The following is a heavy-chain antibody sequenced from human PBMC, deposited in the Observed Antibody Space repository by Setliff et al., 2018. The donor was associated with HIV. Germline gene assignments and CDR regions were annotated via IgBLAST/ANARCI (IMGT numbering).Heavy chain of an antibody. J-gene: IGHJ5*02. D-gene: IGHD3-3*01. V-gene: IGHV3-7*03. CDR2: ISPDGSRN. CDR1: GFSFNNFW. Sequence: RLSCVASGFSFNNFWMHWVRQAPGKGLEWVASISPDGSRNHCVGSVKGRFTASRDNAKNSLYLQMNSLRAEDTAVYYCARVLLITNAVYGVVSNQFDPWGQGTLVTVSS. CDR3: ARVLLITNAVYGVVSNQFDP.